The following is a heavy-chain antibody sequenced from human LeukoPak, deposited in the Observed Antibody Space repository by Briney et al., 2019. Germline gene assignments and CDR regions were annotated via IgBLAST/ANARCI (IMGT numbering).Heavy chain of an antibody. D-gene: IGHD7-27*01. Sequence: SETLSLTCTVSVGSISSSSYYWGWIRQPPGKGLEWIGSIFYSGTTYYNPSLKSRVTISVDTSKNQFSLKLSSGTAADTAVYYCARQTGNYYYYYMDVWGKGTTVTVSS. CDR1: VGSISSSSYY. CDR3: ARQTGNYYYYYMDV. J-gene: IGHJ6*03. V-gene: IGHV4-39*01. CDR2: IFYSGTT.